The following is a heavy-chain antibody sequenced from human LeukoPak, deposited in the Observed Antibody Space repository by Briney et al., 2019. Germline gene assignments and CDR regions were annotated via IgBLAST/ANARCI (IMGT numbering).Heavy chain of an antibody. Sequence: PSETLSLTCTVSGVSISSYYWGWIRQPPGKGLEWIGSIYYSGSTYYNPSLKSRVTISVDTSKNQFSLKLSSVTAADTAVYYCARGQVDDFWSGYSNWFDPWGQGTLVTVSS. J-gene: IGHJ5*02. D-gene: IGHD3-3*01. CDR2: IYYSGST. CDR1: GVSISSYY. CDR3: ARGQVDDFWSGYSNWFDP. V-gene: IGHV4-39*01.